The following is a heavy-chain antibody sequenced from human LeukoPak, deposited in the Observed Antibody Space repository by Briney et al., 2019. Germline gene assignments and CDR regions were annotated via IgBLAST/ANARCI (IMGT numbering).Heavy chain of an antibody. Sequence: GGSLRLSCEASRFIFSSYAMTWVRQAPGKGLEWVATINAVDANTYYADSVKGRFTVSRDNSKNTLYLQINSLRAEDTAVYYCAKQFLDTNWGQGTLVTVSS. J-gene: IGHJ4*02. CDR1: RFIFSSYA. CDR3: AKQFLDTN. V-gene: IGHV3-23*01. CDR2: INAVDANT. D-gene: IGHD3-3*01.